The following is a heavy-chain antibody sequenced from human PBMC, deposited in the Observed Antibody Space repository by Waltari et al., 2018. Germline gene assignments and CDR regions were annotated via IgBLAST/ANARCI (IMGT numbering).Heavy chain of an antibody. CDR3: AREPPYDISGPMDV. CDR1: GSSSTSSV. Sequence: EVQLLESGGGLVKPGGPLRLSCAASGSSSTSSVLNWVRQPPGKGLEWVSSITINSDHIYYADSVKGRFTISRDNAKNSLYLQMNSLRADDTAVYYCAREPPYDISGPMDVWGQGTTVTVSS. D-gene: IGHD3-22*01. J-gene: IGHJ6*02. CDR2: ITINSDHI. V-gene: IGHV3-21*01.